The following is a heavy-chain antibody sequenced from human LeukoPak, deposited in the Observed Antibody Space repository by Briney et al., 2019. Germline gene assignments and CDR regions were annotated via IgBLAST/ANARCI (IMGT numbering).Heavy chain of an antibody. CDR3: ARSRSFVYYIDY. CDR2: ISYDGSNK. V-gene: IGHV3-30*01. CDR1: GFTFSSYA. J-gene: IGHJ4*02. Sequence: GGSLRLSCAASGFTFSSYAMHWVRQTPGKGLEWVAVISYDGSNKYYADSVKGRFTISRDNSKNTLYLQMNSLRAEDTAVYYCARSRSFVYYIDYWGQGTLVTVYS. D-gene: IGHD2-2*01.